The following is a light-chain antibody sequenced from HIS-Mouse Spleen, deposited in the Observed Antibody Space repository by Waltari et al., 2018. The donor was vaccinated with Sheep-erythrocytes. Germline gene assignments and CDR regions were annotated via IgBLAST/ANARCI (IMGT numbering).Light chain of an antibody. V-gene: IGKV1-39*01. CDR1: QSISSY. Sequence: IQMTQSPSSLSASVGDRVTITCRASQSISSYLNWYQQKPGKAPRLLIYAASSLQSGVPSRFSGSGSGTECTLTISSLQPEDCATYYCQQSYSTPPLTCGGGTKVEIK. CDR3: QQSYSTPPLT. J-gene: IGKJ4*01. CDR2: AAS.